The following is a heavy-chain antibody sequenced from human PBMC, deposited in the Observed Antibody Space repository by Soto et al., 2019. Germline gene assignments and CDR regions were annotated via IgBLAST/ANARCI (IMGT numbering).Heavy chain of an antibody. D-gene: IGHD2-2*01. CDR3: ARSQGSSTSLEIYYYYYYGMDV. Sequence: QVQLVQAGAEVKKPVSSVKVSCKASGGTFSSYAISWVRQAPGQGLEWMGGIIPISGTANYAQKFQGRVTIAADESTSTAYMELSSLRSEDTAVYYCARSQGSSTSLEIYYYYYYGMDVWGQGPTVTVSS. CDR2: IIPISGTA. CDR1: GGTFSSYA. V-gene: IGHV1-69*01. J-gene: IGHJ6*02.